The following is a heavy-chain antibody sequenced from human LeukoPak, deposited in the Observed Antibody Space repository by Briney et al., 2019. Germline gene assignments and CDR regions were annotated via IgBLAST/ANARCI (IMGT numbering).Heavy chain of an antibody. V-gene: IGHV3-23*01. CDR3: AKDNIEWSYTIPARPFDY. CDR2: ISGSGGST. Sequence: GGSLRLSCAASGFTFSSYAMSWVRQAPGKGLEWVSAISGSGGSTYYADSVKGRFTISRDNSKNTLYLQMNSLRAEDTAVYYCAKDNIEWSYTIPARPFDYWGQGTLVTVSS. CDR1: GFTFSSYA. D-gene: IGHD3-3*01. J-gene: IGHJ4*02.